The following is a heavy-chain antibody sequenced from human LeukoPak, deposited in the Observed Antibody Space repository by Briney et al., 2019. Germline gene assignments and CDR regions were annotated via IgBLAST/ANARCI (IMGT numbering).Heavy chain of an antibody. CDR1: GGSISSYY. J-gene: IGHJ3*02. V-gene: IGHV4-59*12. D-gene: IGHD3-22*01. CDR2: IYYSGST. CDR3: ARGRKYYYDSSGRKGTDAFDI. Sequence: SETLSLTCTVSGGSISSYYWSWIRQPPGKGLEWIGYIYYSGSTNYNPSLKSRVTISVDTSKNQFSLKLSSVTAADTAVYYCARGRKYYYDSSGRKGTDAFDIWGQGTMVTVSS.